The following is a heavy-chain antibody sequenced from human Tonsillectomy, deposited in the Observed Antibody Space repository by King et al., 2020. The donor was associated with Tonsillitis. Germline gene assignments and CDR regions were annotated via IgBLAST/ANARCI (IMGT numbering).Heavy chain of an antibody. CDR3: TTDRGIAVRPIFDS. D-gene: IGHD6-6*01. J-gene: IGHJ4*02. CDR2: IKSKSAGGTT. CDR1: GFTFSNAW. Sequence: VQLVESGGDLVKPGGSLRLSCAASGFTFSNAWMSWARQASGKGLEWVGRIKSKSAGGTTDYVAPAQGRLTIPRDDSKNTLYLQMNSLETEDTAVYYCTTDRGIAVRPIFDSWGQGTLVTVSS. V-gene: IGHV3-15*01.